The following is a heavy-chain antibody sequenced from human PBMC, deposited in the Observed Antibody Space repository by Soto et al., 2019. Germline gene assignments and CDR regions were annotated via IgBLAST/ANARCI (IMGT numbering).Heavy chain of an antibody. CDR2: ISSSSSYI. Sequence: EVQLVESGGGLVKPGGSLRLSCAASGFTFSSYSMNWVRQTPGKGLEWVSSISSSSSYIYYVDSVKGRFTISRDNAKNSLYLQMNSLRAEDTAVYYCARDGGIRGWALGYFDYWGQGTLVTVSS. CDR1: GFTFSSYS. V-gene: IGHV3-21*01. CDR3: ARDGGIRGWALGYFDY. J-gene: IGHJ4*02. D-gene: IGHD6-19*01.